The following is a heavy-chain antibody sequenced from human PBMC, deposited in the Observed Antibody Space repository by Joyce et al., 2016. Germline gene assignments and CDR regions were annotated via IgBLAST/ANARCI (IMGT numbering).Heavy chain of an antibody. Sequence: EVQVLESGGGLVQPGGSLRLSCAVSGFILRGYDMSWVRQAPGKGLEWVSAISIIGDSTYYTDSVKGRFTVSRDNSKKILYLQMNTLRAEDTAVYYCAKASLTGYYIGAYYFDYWGQGTLVTVSS. V-gene: IGHV3-23*01. CDR1: GFILRGYD. CDR2: ISIIGDST. D-gene: IGHD3-9*01. J-gene: IGHJ4*02. CDR3: AKASLTGYYIGAYYFDY.